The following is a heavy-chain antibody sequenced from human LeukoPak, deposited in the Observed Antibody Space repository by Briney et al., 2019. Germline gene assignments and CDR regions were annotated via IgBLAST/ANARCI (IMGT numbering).Heavy chain of an antibody. CDR3: AKTLAAAGIDY. CDR1: GFTFSDYA. Sequence: GGSLRLSCAVSGFTFSDYAMSWVRQAPGKGLEWVSAISGSGGSTYCADSVKGRFTISRDNSKNTLYLQMNSLRAEDTAVYYCAKTLAAAGIDYWGQGTLVTVSS. V-gene: IGHV3-23*01. D-gene: IGHD6-13*01. CDR2: ISGSGGST. J-gene: IGHJ4*02.